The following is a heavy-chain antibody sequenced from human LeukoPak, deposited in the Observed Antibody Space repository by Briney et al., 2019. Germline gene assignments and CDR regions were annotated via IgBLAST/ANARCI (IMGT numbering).Heavy chain of an antibody. V-gene: IGHV4-59*01. CDR3: ARELLRHDILTGSYFDY. J-gene: IGHJ4*02. CDR1: GGSISSYY. Sequence: SETLSLTCTVSGGSISSYYWSWLRQPPGKGLEWLGYIYYSGSTNYNPSLKSRLTISVDTSKNQFFLKLSSVTAADTAVYYCARELLRHDILTGSYFDYWGQGTLVTVSS. D-gene: IGHD3-9*01. CDR2: IYYSGST.